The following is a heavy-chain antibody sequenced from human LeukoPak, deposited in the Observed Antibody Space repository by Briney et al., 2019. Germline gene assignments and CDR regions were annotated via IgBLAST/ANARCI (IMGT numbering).Heavy chain of an antibody. D-gene: IGHD1/OR15-1a*01. CDR2: ISGSGGST. V-gene: IGHV3-23*01. CDR1: GFTFSSYG. J-gene: IGHJ4*02. CDR3: AKEAGAAGASWNIDF. Sequence: PGGSLRLSCAASGFTFSSYGMSWVRQAPGKGLEWASAISGSGGSTYYADSVKGRFTISRDNSKNTLYLQMNSLRAEDTAVYFCAKEAGAAGASWNIDFWGQGALVTVSS.